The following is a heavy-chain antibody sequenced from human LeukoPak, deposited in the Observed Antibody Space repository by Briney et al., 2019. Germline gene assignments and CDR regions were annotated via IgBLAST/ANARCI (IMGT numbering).Heavy chain of an antibody. CDR2: ISAYNGNT. CDR1: GYTFTSYG. D-gene: IGHD3-10*01. Sequence: ASVKVSCKASGYTFTSYGISWVRQAPGQGLEWMGWISAYNGNTNYAQKLQGRVTMTTDTSTSTAYMELRSLRSEDTAVYYCAVGVRSSGSYQIWGHAFDIWGQGTMVTVSS. CDR3: AVGVRSSGSYQIWGHAFDI. V-gene: IGHV1-18*01. J-gene: IGHJ3*02.